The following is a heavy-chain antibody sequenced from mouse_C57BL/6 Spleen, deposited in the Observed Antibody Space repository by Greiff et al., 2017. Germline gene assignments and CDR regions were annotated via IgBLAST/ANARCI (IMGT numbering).Heavy chain of an antibody. CDR1: GFSLTSYG. CDR2: IWSGGST. V-gene: IGHV2-2*01. J-gene: IGHJ2*01. D-gene: IGHD2-3*01. CDR3: ARNPGYYFYFDY. Sequence: VMLVESGPGLVQPSQSLSITCTVSGFSLTSYGVHWVRQSPGKGLEWLGVIWSGGSTDYNAAFISRLSISKDNSKSQVFFKMNSLQADDTAIYYCARNPGYYFYFDYWGQGTTLTVSS.